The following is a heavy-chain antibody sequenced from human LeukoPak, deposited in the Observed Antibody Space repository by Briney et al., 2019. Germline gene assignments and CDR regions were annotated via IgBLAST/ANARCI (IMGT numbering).Heavy chain of an antibody. CDR1: GFTFSNSA. V-gene: IGHV3-30*04. D-gene: IGHD6-19*01. CDR2: IAYDGSNK. Sequence: AGGSLRLSCAASGFTFSNSAMHWVRQAPGKGLEWVAVIAYDGSNKYYADSAKGRFTISRDNSKNMLYLQMNSLRAEDTALYYCARDKIAVAGPLGYWGQGTLVTVSS. CDR3: ARDKIAVAGPLGY. J-gene: IGHJ4*02.